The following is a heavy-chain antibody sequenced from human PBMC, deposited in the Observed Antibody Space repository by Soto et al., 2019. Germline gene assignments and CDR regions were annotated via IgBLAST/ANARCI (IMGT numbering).Heavy chain of an antibody. CDR2: INHGGSS. Sequence: PSETLSLTCAVYGGSFSGYYWTWIRQSPGKGLEWIGEINHGGSSNYNPSLKSRVTISVDTSKNQFSLKLSSVTAADTAVYYCASLSTPPYSGVQLDAFDIWGKGTMVTVSS. D-gene: IGHD1-26*01. CDR3: ASLSTPPYSGVQLDAFDI. J-gene: IGHJ3*02. V-gene: IGHV4-34*01. CDR1: GGSFSGYY.